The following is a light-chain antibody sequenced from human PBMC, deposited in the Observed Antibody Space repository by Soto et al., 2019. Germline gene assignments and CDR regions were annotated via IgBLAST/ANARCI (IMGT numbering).Light chain of an antibody. CDR3: CSYAGSYHWV. Sequence: QSALTQPRSVSGSPGQSVTISCTGTSSDVGGYDYVSWYQQHPGKAPIFMIYDVTKRPSGVPDRFSGSKSGNTASLTISGLQAEDEADYYCCSYAGSYHWVFGGGTKVTVL. CDR1: SSDVGGYDY. V-gene: IGLV2-11*01. CDR2: DVT. J-gene: IGLJ3*02.